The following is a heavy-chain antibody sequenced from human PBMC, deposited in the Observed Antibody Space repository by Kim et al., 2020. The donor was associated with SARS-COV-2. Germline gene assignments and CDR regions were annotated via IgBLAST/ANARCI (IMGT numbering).Heavy chain of an antibody. V-gene: IGHV3-9*01. Sequence: GGSLRLSCAASGFTFGDYAMHWVRQAPGKGLEWVSGISWNSGTKNYVDSVKGRFTISRDNVKKYVFLPMDSLRLDDTAFYYCAKASGDWYFDLWGRATLVTVSS. D-gene: IGHD3-10*01. J-gene: IGHJ2*01. CDR2: ISWNSGTK. CDR1: GFTFGDYA. CDR3: AKASGDWYFDL.